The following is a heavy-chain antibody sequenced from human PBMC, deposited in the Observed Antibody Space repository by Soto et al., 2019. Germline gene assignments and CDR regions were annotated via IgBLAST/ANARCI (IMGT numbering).Heavy chain of an antibody. Sequence: QLQLQESGPGLVKPSETLSLTCTVSGGSISSSSYYWGWIRQPPGKGLEWIGSIYYSGSAYYNPSLKSRVTISVDTSRNQFSLKLSSVTAADTAVYYCARHRYSGSYCDYWGQGTLVIVSS. J-gene: IGHJ4*02. CDR2: IYYSGSA. CDR1: GGSISSSSYY. V-gene: IGHV4-39*01. CDR3: ARHRYSGSYCDY. D-gene: IGHD1-26*01.